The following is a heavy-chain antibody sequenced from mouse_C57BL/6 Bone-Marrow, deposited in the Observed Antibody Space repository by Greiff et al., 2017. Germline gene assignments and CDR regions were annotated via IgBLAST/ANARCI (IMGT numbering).Heavy chain of an antibody. V-gene: IGHV1-54*01. Sequence: QVQLQQSGAELVRPGTSVKVSCKASGYAFTNYLIEWVKQRPGQGLEWIGVINPGSGGTNYNEKFKGKATLTADKSASTAYMQLSSLTSEDSAVYFCARFYGSSFDYWGQGTTLTGSA. D-gene: IGHD1-1*01. J-gene: IGHJ2*01. CDR3: ARFYGSSFDY. CDR1: GYAFTNYL. CDR2: INPGSGGT.